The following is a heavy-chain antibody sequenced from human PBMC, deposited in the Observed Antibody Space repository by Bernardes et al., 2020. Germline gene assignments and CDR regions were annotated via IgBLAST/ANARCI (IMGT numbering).Heavy chain of an antibody. CDR3: AKGIRGATQDAFDV. Sequence: GGSLRLSCAASGFTFSTHAMSWVRQAPGKGLEWVSPIICSGGSTYYADSVKGRFTLSRDNSKNTLYLQMNSLRADDTAVYYCAKGIRGATQDAFDVWGQGTMVTVSS. V-gene: IGHV3-23*01. CDR1: GFTFSTHA. D-gene: IGHD1-26*01. CDR2: IICSGGST. J-gene: IGHJ3*01.